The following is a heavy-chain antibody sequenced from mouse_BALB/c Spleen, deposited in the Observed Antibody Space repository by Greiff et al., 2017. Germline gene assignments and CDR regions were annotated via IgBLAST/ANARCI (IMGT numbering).Heavy chain of an antibody. Sequence: VQLQQSGPGLVKPSQSLSLTCSVTGYSITSGYYWNWIRQFPGNKLEWMGYISYDGSNNYNPSLKNRISITRDTSKNQFFLKLNSVTTEDTATYYCARDQGLRAFDYWGQGTTLTVSS. J-gene: IGHJ2*01. CDR1: GYSITSGYY. V-gene: IGHV3-6*02. CDR3: ARDQGLRAFDY. CDR2: ISYDGSN. D-gene: IGHD2-4*01.